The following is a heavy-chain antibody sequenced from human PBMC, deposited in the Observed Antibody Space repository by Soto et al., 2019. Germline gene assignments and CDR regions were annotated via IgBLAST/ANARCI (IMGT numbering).Heavy chain of an antibody. CDR2: INPNSGGT. V-gene: IGHV1-2*04. Sequence: GASVKVSCKASGYTFTGYYMHWVRQAPGQGLEWMGWINPNSGGTNYAQKFQGWVTMTRDTSISTAYMELSRLRSDDTAVCYCARDMWYSSSSVIYGMDVWGQGTTVTVSS. CDR1: GYTFTGYY. J-gene: IGHJ6*02. D-gene: IGHD6-6*01. CDR3: ARDMWYSSSSVIYGMDV.